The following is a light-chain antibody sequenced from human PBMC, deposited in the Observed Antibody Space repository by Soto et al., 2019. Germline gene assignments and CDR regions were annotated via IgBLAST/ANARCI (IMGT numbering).Light chain of an antibody. V-gene: IGKV3-15*01. CDR2: GGS. CDR1: QSISAR. J-gene: IGKJ5*01. Sequence: EIEMTQSPATLSVSPGERATLSCRASQSISARLGWYQQRPGKAPRLLIYGGSNRATGVPARFSGGGSGTEFALTLSSLQSEDFAVYCCQQYTTLRSIPFGQGTRLEIK. CDR3: QQYTTLRSIP.